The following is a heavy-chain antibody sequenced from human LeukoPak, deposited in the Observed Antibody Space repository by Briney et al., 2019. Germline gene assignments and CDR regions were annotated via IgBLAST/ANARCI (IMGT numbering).Heavy chain of an antibody. CDR3: ASDGIVATTGFDY. J-gene: IGHJ4*02. D-gene: IGHD5-12*01. CDR1: GYTFTGYY. Sequence: EASVKVSCKASGYTFTGYYMHGVRQAPGQGLEWMGWINPNSGGTNYAQKFQGRVTMTRDTSISTAYMELSRLRSDDTAVYYCASDGIVATTGFDYWGQGTLVTVSS. V-gene: IGHV1-2*02. CDR2: INPNSGGT.